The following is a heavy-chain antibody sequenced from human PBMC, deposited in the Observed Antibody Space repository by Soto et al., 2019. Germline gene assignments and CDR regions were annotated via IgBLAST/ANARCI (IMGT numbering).Heavy chain of an antibody. D-gene: IGHD5-18*01. V-gene: IGHV4-39*01. CDR1: GGSISSSSYY. CDR3: ARLDTAMVAFDY. J-gene: IGHJ4*02. CDR2: IYYSGST. Sequence: PSETLSLTCTVSGGSISSSSYYWGWIRQPPGKGLEWIGSIYYSGSTYYNPSLKSRVTISVDTSKNQFSLKLSSVTAADTAVYYCARLDTAMVAFDYWGQGTLVTVSS.